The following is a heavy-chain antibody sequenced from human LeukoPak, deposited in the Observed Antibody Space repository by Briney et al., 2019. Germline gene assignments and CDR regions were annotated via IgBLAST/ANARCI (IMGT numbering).Heavy chain of an antibody. CDR3: ARGVAVAGLSHFDY. CDR2: IYYSGST. Sequence: SETLSLTCAVYGGSFSGYYWSWIRQPPGKGLEWIGYIYYSGSTNYNPSLKSRVTISVDTSKNQFSLKLSSVTAADTAVYYCARGVAVAGLSHFDYWGQGTLVTVSS. D-gene: IGHD6-19*01. CDR1: GGSFSGYY. V-gene: IGHV4-59*01. J-gene: IGHJ4*02.